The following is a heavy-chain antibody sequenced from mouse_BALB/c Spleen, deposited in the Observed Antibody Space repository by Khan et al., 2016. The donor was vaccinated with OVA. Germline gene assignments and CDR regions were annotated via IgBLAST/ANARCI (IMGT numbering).Heavy chain of an antibody. D-gene: IGHD2-10*01. CDR3: ARQPYYHYYIMDY. V-gene: IGHV2-6-1*01. J-gene: IGHJ4*01. CDR2: IWSDGST. CDR1: GFSLTNYG. Sequence: VQLQESGPGLVAPSQSLSITCTISGFSLTNYGAHWVRQPPGKGLEWLVVIWSDGSTAYNSALNSRLSISKDNSKSHVFLKMNSLQTDDTAMYSCARQPYYHYYIMDYWGQGTSVTVSS.